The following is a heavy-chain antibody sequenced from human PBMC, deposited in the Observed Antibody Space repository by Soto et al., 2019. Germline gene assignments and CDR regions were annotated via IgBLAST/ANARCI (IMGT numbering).Heavy chain of an antibody. CDR3: ARPGHYYYYYMDV. CDR1: GFTFSSYS. J-gene: IGHJ6*03. Sequence: EVQLVESGGGLVKPGGSLRLSCAASGFTFSSYSMNWVRQAPGKVLEWVSSISSSSSYIYYADSVKGRFTISRDNAKNSLYPQMNSLRAEDTAVYYCARPGHYYYYYMDVWGKGPTVTVSS. CDR2: ISSSSSYI. V-gene: IGHV3-21*01.